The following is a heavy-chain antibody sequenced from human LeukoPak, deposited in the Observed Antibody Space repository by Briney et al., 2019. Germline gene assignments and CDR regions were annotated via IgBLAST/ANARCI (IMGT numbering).Heavy chain of an antibody. CDR2: IYYSGST. CDR3: ARGGYDYVWGSYRYTLFDY. J-gene: IGHJ4*02. CDR1: GGSISSYY. V-gene: IGHV4-59*01. D-gene: IGHD3-16*02. Sequence: SETLSLTCTVSGGSISSYYWSWIRQPPGKGPEWIGYIYYSGSTNYNPSLKSRVTISVDTSKNQFSLKLSSVTAADTAVYYCARGGYDYVWGSYRYTLFDYWGQGTLVTVSS.